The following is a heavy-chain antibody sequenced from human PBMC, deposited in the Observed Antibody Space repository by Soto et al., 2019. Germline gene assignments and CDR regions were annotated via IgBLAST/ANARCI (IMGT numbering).Heavy chain of an antibody. CDR1: GYTFISFY. Sequence: QVQLVQSGAEVKGPGASVKISCKASGYTFISFYIHWVRQAPGQGLEWMGIINPSGGSTNYAQRFQGRVIVTRYTSTKTVYMELSSLRSEDTAVYYCARGLGSGDYWGQGTLVTVSS. V-gene: IGHV1-46*03. CDR3: ARGLGSGDY. J-gene: IGHJ4*02. D-gene: IGHD3-3*01. CDR2: INPSGGST.